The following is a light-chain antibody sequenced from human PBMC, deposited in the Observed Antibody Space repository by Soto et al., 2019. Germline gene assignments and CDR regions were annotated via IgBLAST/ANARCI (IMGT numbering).Light chain of an antibody. V-gene: IGKV2-30*02. Sequence: DVVMTQSPLSLPVTLGQPASISCRSSQSLVHSDGNTYLSWFQQRPGQSPRRLLYKVSKRDSGVPDRFSCSGSGTDFTLKIGRVEAEDVGIYYCMQGTHSYTFGQGTRLDIK. CDR1: QSLVHSDGNTY. CDR3: MQGTHSYT. CDR2: KVS. J-gene: IGKJ2*01.